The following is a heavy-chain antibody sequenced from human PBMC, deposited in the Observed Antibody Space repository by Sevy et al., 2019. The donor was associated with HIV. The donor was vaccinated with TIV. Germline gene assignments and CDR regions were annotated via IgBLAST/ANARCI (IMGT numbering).Heavy chain of an antibody. CDR3: ARDHVKDGDLGDYYYYAMDV. CDR1: GFTFSDYY. Sequence: GESLKISCAASGFTFSDYYMSWNRQAPGKGLEWLSYISGSDNIIYYADSARGRFTISRDNAKNSLYLQMNSLRAEDTAVYYCARDHVKDGDLGDYYYYAMDVWGQGTSVTVSS. V-gene: IGHV3-11*01. D-gene: IGHD4-17*01. J-gene: IGHJ6*02. CDR2: ISGSDNII.